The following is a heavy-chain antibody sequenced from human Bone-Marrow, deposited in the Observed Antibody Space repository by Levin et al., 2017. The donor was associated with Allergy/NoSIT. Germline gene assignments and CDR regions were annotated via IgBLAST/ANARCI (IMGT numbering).Heavy chain of an antibody. CDR3: ARSKPRVKRGMDV. V-gene: IGHV4-39*07. Sequence: SETLSLTCTVSGGSISSSSYYWGWIRQPPGKGLEWIGSIYYSGSTYYNPSLKSRVTISVDTSKNQFSLKLSSVTAADTAVYYCARSKPRVKRGMDVWGQGTTVTVSS. CDR1: GGSISSSSYY. J-gene: IGHJ6*02. D-gene: IGHD1-14*01. CDR2: IYYSGST.